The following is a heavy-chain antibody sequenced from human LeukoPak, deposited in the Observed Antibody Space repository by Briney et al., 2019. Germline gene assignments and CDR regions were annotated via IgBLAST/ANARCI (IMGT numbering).Heavy chain of an antibody. CDR2: ISYDGSNK. CDR3: AKDRKQSGTGYYMDV. Sequence: GGSLRLSCAASGFTFSSYGIHWVRQAPGKGLEWVAVISYDGSNKYYADSVKGRFTISRDNSKNTLYLQMNSLRAEDTALYYCAKDRKQSGTGYYMDVWGKGTTVTVSS. CDR1: GFTFSSYG. J-gene: IGHJ6*03. V-gene: IGHV3-30*18. D-gene: IGHD6-19*01.